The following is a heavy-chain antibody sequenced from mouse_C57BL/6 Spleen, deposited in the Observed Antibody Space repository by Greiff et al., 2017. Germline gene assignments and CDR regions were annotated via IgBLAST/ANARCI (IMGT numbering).Heavy chain of an antibody. CDR2: IDPNSGGT. D-gene: IGHD3-2*02. CDR1: GYTFTSYW. Sequence: QSCKASGYTFTSYWMHWVKQRPGRGLEWIGRIDPNSGGTKYNEKFKSKATLTVDKPSSTAYMQLSSLTSEDSAVYYCAREDSSGSYYFDYWGQGTTLTVSS. V-gene: IGHV1-72*01. CDR3: AREDSSGSYYFDY. J-gene: IGHJ2*01.